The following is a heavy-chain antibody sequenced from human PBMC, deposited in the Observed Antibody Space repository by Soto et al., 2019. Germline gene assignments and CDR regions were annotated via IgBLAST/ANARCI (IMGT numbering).Heavy chain of an antibody. Sequence: QVQLVQSGAEVKKPGSSVKVSCKASGGTFSSYTISWVRQAPGQGLEWMGRIIPILGIANYAQKFQGRVTITADKSTSTAYMELSSLRSEDTAVYYCARDLLTGTTPNYYYYYMDVWGKGTTVTVSS. CDR1: GGTFSSYT. CDR3: ARDLLTGTTPNYYYYYMDV. V-gene: IGHV1-69*08. J-gene: IGHJ6*03. CDR2: IIPILGIA. D-gene: IGHD1-7*01.